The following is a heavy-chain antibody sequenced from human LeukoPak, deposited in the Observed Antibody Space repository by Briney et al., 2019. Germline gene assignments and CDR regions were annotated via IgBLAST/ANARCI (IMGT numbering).Heavy chain of an antibody. CDR2: IYYTGST. CDR3: ARDLSIAAAATGYYYYGMDV. J-gene: IGHJ6*02. D-gene: IGHD6-13*01. Sequence: SETLSLTCTVSGGSISRDYWSWIRQPPGKGLEWIGYIYYTGSTNYNPSLNSRVTISLETSKNQFSLKLSSVTAADTAVYYCARDLSIAAAATGYYYYGMDVWGQGTTVTVSS. V-gene: IGHV4-59*01. CDR1: GGSISRDY.